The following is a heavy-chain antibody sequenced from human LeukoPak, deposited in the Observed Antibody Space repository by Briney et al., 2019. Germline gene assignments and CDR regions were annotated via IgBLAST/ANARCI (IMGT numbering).Heavy chain of an antibody. V-gene: IGHV4-4*07. CDR3: ARGILAAAVDY. Sequence: SQTLSLTCTVSGASISSYYWSWVRQPAGEGLEWIGRIYTSGSTNYKPSLKSRVTMSVDTSKNQFSLKLSSVTAADTAVYYCARGILAAAVDYWGQGTLVTVSS. J-gene: IGHJ4*02. CDR2: IYTSGST. CDR1: GASISSYY. D-gene: IGHD6-13*01.